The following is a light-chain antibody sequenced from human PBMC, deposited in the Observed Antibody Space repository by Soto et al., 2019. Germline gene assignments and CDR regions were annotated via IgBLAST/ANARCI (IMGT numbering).Light chain of an antibody. Sequence: EIVMTQSPATLSVSPGERATLSCRASQSVSNNLAWYQQKPGQAPRLLIFGASTRAPGLPARFSGSGSGTEFTHTINSLQSEDFAVYYCQQYNNWPSWTFGQGTKVEIK. CDR2: GAS. V-gene: IGKV3-15*01. CDR3: QQYNNWPSWT. CDR1: QSVSNN. J-gene: IGKJ1*01.